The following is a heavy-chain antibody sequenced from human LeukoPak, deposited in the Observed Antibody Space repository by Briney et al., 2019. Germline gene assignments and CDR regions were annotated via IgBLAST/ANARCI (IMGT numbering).Heavy chain of an antibody. V-gene: IGHV3-23*01. Sequence: GGSLRLSCAASGFTFSSYTMSWVRQAPGRGLEWVSFISGTGGTKYYGDSVKGRFTISRDNSKNTLYLQMNSLRDEDTAIYYCAKRIAATGPRAFDIWGQGTMVTVSS. J-gene: IGHJ3*02. CDR3: AKRIAATGPRAFDI. CDR1: GFTFSSYT. CDR2: ISGTGGTK. D-gene: IGHD6-6*01.